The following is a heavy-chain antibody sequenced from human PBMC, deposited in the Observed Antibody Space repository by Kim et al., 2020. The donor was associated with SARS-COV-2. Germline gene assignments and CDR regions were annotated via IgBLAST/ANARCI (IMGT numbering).Heavy chain of an antibody. J-gene: IGHJ6*02. CDR1: GFTFSNFG. CDR3: TKLKHGFDSSGFGVDV. Sequence: GGSLRLSCAASGFTFSNFGLSWVRQLPDKGLEWVAFVSYGGNTALYTDSVRGRFTISRDDSKNTVYLQMNSLRREDTAVYYCTKLKHGFDSSGFGVDVWGQGTTVTVSS. D-gene: IGHD3-22*01. CDR2: VSYGGNTA. V-gene: IGHV3-30*18.